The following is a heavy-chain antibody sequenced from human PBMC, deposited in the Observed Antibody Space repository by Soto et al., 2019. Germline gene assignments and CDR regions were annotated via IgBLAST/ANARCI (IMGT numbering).Heavy chain of an antibody. CDR1: GYTFASFG. J-gene: IGHJ6*02. CDR3: ARGAAKDYYYYGMDV. D-gene: IGHD6-13*01. CDR2: INSYNGNT. Sequence: GASVKVSCKASGYTFASFGISWVRQAPGQGLEWMGWINSYNGNTNYAQKFQGRVTMTTDTSTSTAYMELRSLRSDDTAVYYCARGAAKDYYYYGMDVWGQGTTVTVSS. V-gene: IGHV1-18*01.